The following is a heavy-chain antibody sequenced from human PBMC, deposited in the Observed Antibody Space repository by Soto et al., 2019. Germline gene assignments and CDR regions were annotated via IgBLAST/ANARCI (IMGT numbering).Heavy chain of an antibody. Sequence: QVLLVQSSAEVKKPGSSVKVSCKASGGTFTSTAFSWVRQAPGQGLEWMGGIIPVLGTPNYAQKFQARLTVTADASTTTVHMELSSRRSVDTAVYYCASSAGLDHLLNYYGLNVWGQGTTVTVSS. V-gene: IGHV1-69*01. CDR3: ASSAGLDHLLNYYGLNV. CDR1: GGTFTSTA. CDR2: IIPVLGTP. J-gene: IGHJ6*02. D-gene: IGHD6-13*01.